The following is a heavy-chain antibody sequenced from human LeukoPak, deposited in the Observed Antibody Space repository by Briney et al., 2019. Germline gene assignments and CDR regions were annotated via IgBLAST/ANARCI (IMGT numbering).Heavy chain of an antibody. CDR2: INHSGST. CDR1: GGSFSGYY. CDR3: ARVSRGWNSKFGY. J-gene: IGHJ4*02. Sequence: SETLSLTCAVYGGSFSGYYWSWIRQPPGKGLEWIGEINHSGSTNYNPSLKSRVIISVDTSKNQFSLKLSSVTAADTSVYYCARVSRGWNSKFGYWGQGTLVTVSS. V-gene: IGHV4-34*01. D-gene: IGHD1/OR15-1a*01.